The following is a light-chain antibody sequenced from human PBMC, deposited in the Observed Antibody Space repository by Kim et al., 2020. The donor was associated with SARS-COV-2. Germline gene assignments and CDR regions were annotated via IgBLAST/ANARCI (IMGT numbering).Light chain of an antibody. V-gene: IGKV1-27*01. CDR1: RRITND. J-gene: IGKJ4*01. CDR3: QKYDSAPLT. CDR2: AAS. Sequence: ASVGDRVTITCRASRRITNDLAWYQQKPGKVPRLLIYAASTLQSGVPTLFSGSASGTHFTLSISSLQPEDVASYYCQKYDSAPLTFGGGTKVDIK.